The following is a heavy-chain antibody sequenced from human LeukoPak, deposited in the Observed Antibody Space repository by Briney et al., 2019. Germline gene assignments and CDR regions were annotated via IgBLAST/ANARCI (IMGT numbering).Heavy chain of an antibody. D-gene: IGHD3-22*01. Sequence: ASVKVSCKASGGTFSSYAISWVRQAPGQGLEWMGGIIPIFGTANYAQKFQGRVTITADESTSTAYMELSSLRSEDTAVYYCARGNYYDSSGYYSPFGYYYYYYMDVWGKGTTVTVSS. CDR2: IIPIFGTA. CDR1: GGTFSSYA. V-gene: IGHV1-69*13. CDR3: ARGNYYDSSGYYSPFGYYYYYYMDV. J-gene: IGHJ6*03.